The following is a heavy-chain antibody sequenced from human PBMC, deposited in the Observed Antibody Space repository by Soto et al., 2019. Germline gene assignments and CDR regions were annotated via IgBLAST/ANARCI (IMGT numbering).Heavy chain of an antibody. CDR1: GYTLTDLS. V-gene: IGHV1-24*01. CDR2: VDPEDGET. CDR3: ATHRSGRFLEWLPAGSLGY. Sequence: QVQLVQSGAEVKKPGASVKVSCKVSGYTLTDLSMQWVRQAPGKGLEWMGGVDPEDGETIYAQKFQGRVTMTEDTATDTAYMELSSLRSEDTAVYYCATHRSGRFLEWLPAGSLGYWGQGTLVTVSS. D-gene: IGHD3-3*01. J-gene: IGHJ4*02.